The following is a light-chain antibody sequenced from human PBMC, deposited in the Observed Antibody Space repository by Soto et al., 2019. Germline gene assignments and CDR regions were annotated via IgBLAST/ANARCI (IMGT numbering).Light chain of an antibody. CDR2: AAS. J-gene: IGKJ1*01. CDR1: LTTSIY. V-gene: IGKV1-39*01. Sequence: DNQLTQSPSSLSASLGDRVTITCRASLTTSIYLNWYQHKPGKAPRLLIYAASNLQSGVPSRFSGSGSGTEFTLTISSLQAEDFATYYCQQSYSAPPTFGQGTKVESK. CDR3: QQSYSAPPT.